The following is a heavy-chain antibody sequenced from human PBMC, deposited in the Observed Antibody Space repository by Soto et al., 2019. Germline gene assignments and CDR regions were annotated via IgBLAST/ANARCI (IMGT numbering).Heavy chain of an antibody. V-gene: IGHV3-30*18. CDR3: AKDLPSRITMIEPQY. Sequence: LRLSCAASGFTFSSYGMHWVRQAPGKGLEWVAVISYDGSNKYYADSVKGRFTVSRDNSKNTLYLQMNSLRAEDTAVYYCAKDLPSRITMIEPQYWGQGTLVTVSS. CDR1: GFTFSSYG. D-gene: IGHD3-22*01. J-gene: IGHJ4*02. CDR2: ISYDGSNK.